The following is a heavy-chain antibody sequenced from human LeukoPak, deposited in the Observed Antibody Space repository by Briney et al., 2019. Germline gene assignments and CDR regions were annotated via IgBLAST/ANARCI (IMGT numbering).Heavy chain of an antibody. CDR2: IYYSGST. Sequence: SETLSLTCSVPGGSLSSSSYYWGWIRQPPGKGLEWIGSIYYSGSTHYNPSLKSRVTISVDTSKNQFSLKLSSVTAADTAVYYCARWGLAVAGRKFDYWGQGTLVTVSS. D-gene: IGHD6-19*01. CDR3: ARWGLAVAGRKFDY. CDR1: GGSLSSSSYY. J-gene: IGHJ4*02. V-gene: IGHV4-39*01.